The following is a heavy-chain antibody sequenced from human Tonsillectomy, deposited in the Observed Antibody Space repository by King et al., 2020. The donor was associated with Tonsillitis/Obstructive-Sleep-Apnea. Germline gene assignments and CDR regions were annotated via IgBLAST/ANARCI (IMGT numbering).Heavy chain of an antibody. J-gene: IGHJ4*02. V-gene: IGHV1-3*01. CDR1: GYTFTTYT. CDR2: INAGNVNT. CDR3: ARDKDGYNYPDY. Sequence: QLVQSGAEVKKPGASVKVSCNASGYTFTTYTMHWVRQAPGQSLEWMGGINAGNVNTQYSQKFQGRVTITRDTSARTAYMERSSLRSEDTAVYYCARDKDGYNYPDYWGQGTLVTVSS. D-gene: IGHD5-24*01.